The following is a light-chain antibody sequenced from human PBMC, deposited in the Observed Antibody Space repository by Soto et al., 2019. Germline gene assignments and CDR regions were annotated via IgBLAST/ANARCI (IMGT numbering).Light chain of an antibody. CDR1: PGISNF. V-gene: IGKV1-27*01. CDR2: AAS. CDR3: QKFNSAPLT. Sequence: DIQMTQSPSSLSASVGDRVTITCRASPGISNFLAWYQQKPGKVPKLLIYAASTLQSGVPSRFSGSGSGTDFTLTISSLQPEDVATYYCQKFNSAPLTFGGGTKV. J-gene: IGKJ4*01.